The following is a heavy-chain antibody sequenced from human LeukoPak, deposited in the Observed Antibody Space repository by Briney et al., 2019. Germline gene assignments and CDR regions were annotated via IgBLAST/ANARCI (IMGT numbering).Heavy chain of an antibody. V-gene: IGHV3-43*01. Sequence: GGSLRLSCAASGFTFDDYTMHWVRQAPGKGLEWVSLISWDGGSTYYADSVKGRFTISRDNSKNSLYLQMNSLRTEDTALYYCAKESLLRYSGSHIDYWGQGTLVTVSS. CDR2: ISWDGGST. CDR1: GFTFDDYT. D-gene: IGHD1-26*01. CDR3: AKESLLRYSGSHIDY. J-gene: IGHJ4*02.